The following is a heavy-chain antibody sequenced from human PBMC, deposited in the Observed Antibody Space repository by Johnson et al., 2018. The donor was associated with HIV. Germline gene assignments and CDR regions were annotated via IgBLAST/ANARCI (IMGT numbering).Heavy chain of an antibody. Sequence: VQVVESGGGLIQPGGSLRLSCAASGFTVSSNYMSWVRQAPGKGLEWVSVIDSGGSTYYADSVKGRFTISRDNSTTKLDLQMNSLKTEDTAVYYCTRQSFLAVAGIYDAFDIWGQGTMVTVSS. J-gene: IGHJ3*02. CDR2: IDSGGST. CDR3: TRQSFLAVAGIYDAFDI. D-gene: IGHD6-19*01. CDR1: GFTVSSNY. V-gene: IGHV3-53*01.